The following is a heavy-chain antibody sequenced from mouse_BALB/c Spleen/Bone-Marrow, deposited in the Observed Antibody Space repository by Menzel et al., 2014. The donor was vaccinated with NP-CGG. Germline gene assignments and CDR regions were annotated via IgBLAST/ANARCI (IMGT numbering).Heavy chain of an antibody. CDR2: IHPSDSET. Sequence: QVHVKQSGTEGVRPGASVKLSCKASGYSFTTYWMNWVKQRPGQGLEWIGMIHPSDSETRLNQKFKDKATLTVDKSSXTGYMQLNSPTSEDSAVYCCAREKVYYGISWFACWGQGTLVTVSA. D-gene: IGHD2-1*01. CDR3: AREKVYYGISWFAC. CDR1: GYSFTTYW. J-gene: IGHJ3*01. V-gene: IGHV1-61*01.